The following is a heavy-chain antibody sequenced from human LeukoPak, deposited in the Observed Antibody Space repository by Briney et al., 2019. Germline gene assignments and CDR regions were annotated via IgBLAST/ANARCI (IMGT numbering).Heavy chain of an antibody. CDR1: GFTFSAYS. D-gene: IGHD7-27*01. Sequence: GGSLRLSCAAPGFTFSAYSMNWVRQAPGRGLEWVSYISSGSRTIYYADSVKGRFTISRDNADNSLYLLMNSLRADDTAVYYCARESITGDRDFDYWGRGTLITVSS. V-gene: IGHV3-48*01. J-gene: IGHJ4*02. CDR3: ARESITGDRDFDY. CDR2: ISSGSRTI.